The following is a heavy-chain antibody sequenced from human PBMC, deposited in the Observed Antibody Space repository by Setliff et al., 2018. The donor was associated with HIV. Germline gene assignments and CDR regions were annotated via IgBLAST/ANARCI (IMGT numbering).Heavy chain of an antibody. CDR2: FRNSGNT. Sequence: PSETLSLTCAVYGGSFSGYFWSWIRQSPGKGLEWIGEFRNSGNTNINPSLKSRVTISGDTTKNQISLKLTSVTAADTAVYYCARGGRSTVTQWAWFDPWGQGTLVTVSS. V-gene: IGHV4-34*01. CDR3: ARGGRSTVTQWAWFDP. CDR1: GGSFSGYF. D-gene: IGHD4-17*01. J-gene: IGHJ5*02.